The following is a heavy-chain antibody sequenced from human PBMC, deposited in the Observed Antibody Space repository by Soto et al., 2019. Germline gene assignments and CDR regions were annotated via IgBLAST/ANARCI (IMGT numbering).Heavy chain of an antibody. Sequence: EVQLLESGGGLVQPGGSLRLTCAASGFTFSSFAMSWVIQAPGKGLEWVSAISGSGGSTYYADSVKGRFTISRDNSKTTLYLQMNGLRAEDTAVYYCAKEIAVAGPSYFDFWGQGTLGTVSS. CDR3: AKEIAVAGPSYFDF. D-gene: IGHD6-19*01. J-gene: IGHJ4*02. CDR1: GFTFSSFA. CDR2: ISGSGGST. V-gene: IGHV3-23*01.